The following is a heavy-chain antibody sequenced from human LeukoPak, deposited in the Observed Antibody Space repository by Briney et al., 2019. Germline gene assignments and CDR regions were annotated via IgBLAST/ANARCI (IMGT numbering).Heavy chain of an antibody. CDR3: ARAGHLRYSYVRYYFDY. V-gene: IGHV4-34*01. J-gene: IGHJ4*02. Sequence: SDTLSLTCAVYGGSFSGYYWSWIRQPPGKGLEWIGEINHSGSTNYNPSLKSRVTISVDTSKNQFSLKLSSVTAADTAVYYCARAGHLRYSYVRYYFDYWGQGTLVTVSS. CDR1: GGSFSGYY. CDR2: INHSGST. D-gene: IGHD5-18*01.